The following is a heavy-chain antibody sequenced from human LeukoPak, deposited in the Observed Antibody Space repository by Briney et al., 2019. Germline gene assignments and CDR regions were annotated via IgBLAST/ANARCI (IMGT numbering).Heavy chain of an antibody. J-gene: IGHJ5*02. CDR2: IRYDGSNK. CDR3: ARGTGYSSGWWRSPLGVDP. V-gene: IGHV3-30*02. CDR1: GFTFSSYG. D-gene: IGHD6-19*01. Sequence: GGSLRLSCAASGFTFSSYGMHWVRQAPGKGLEWVAFIRYDGSNKYYADSVKGRFTISRDNSKNTLYLQMNSLRAEDTAVYYCARGTGYSSGWWRSPLGVDPWGQGTLVTVSS.